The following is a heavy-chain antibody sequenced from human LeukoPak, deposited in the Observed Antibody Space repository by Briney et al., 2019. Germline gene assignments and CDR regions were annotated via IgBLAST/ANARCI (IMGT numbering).Heavy chain of an antibody. Sequence: GGSLRLSCVASGFTFSNYALSWVRQAPGMGLEWVSSIGGSVNATYYADSVKGRFTISRDNSKNTLYLQMNSLGAEDTAVYYCARDQAFDWFYYYYGMDVWGLGTTVIVSS. CDR2: IGGSVNAT. D-gene: IGHD3-9*01. CDR3: ARDQAFDWFYYYYGMDV. CDR1: GFTFSNYA. J-gene: IGHJ6*02. V-gene: IGHV3-23*01.